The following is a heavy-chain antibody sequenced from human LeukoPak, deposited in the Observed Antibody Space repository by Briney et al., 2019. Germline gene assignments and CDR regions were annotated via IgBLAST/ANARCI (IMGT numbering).Heavy chain of an antibody. CDR3: ARVYYDFWSGTTDYFDY. V-gene: IGHV3-30*03. CDR2: ISYDGSKK. J-gene: IGHJ4*02. D-gene: IGHD3-3*01. CDR1: GFTFSSYG. Sequence: GGSLRLSCAASGFTFSSYGMHWVRQAPGKGLEWVAVISYDGSKKYYADSVKGRFTISRDNSKNTLYLQMNSLRAEDTAVYYCARVYYDFWSGTTDYFDYWGQGTLVTVSS.